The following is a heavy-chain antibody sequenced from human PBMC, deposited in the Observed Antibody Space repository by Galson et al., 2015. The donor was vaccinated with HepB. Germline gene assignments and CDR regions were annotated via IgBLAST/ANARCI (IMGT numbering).Heavy chain of an antibody. V-gene: IGHV1-8*01. CDR2: MNPNSGNT. J-gene: IGHJ5*02. CDR1: GYTFTNYD. Sequence: SVKVSCKASGYTFTNYDINWVRQATGQGLEWMGWMNPNSGNTGYAQKFQGRVTMTRNTSTSTAYMELSSLRSEDTAVYYCARARVVTSVWFDPWGQGTLVTVSS. D-gene: IGHD4-23*01. CDR3: ARARVVTSVWFDP.